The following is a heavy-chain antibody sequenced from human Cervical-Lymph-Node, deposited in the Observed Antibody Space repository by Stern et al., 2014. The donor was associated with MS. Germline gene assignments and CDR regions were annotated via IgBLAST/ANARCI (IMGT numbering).Heavy chain of an antibody. D-gene: IGHD3-3*01. CDR1: GGSLTGYY. CDR2: INHSGSP. J-gene: IGHJ3*01. V-gene: IGHV4-34*01. Sequence: QVQLQQCGAGLLKPSETLSLTCAVYGGSLTGYYWSWIRQPPGEGLEWIGEINHSGSPNYNPSLKSRVTISVDTSKKQYSLTLRSVTAADTAVYYCARAKRITIFGEITPRKHDAFDVWGQGTMVAVSS. CDR3: ARAKRITIFGEITPRKHDAFDV.